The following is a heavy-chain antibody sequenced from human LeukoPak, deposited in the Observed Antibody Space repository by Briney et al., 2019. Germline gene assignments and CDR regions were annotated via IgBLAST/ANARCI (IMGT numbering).Heavy chain of an antibody. CDR2: IYYSGST. CDR3: ARVRIAATSTRFDP. D-gene: IGHD6-13*01. V-gene: IGHV4-61*01. Sequence: SETLSLTCTVSGGSISSSSYYWSWIRQPPRKGLEWIGYIYYSGSTNYNPSLKSRVIISVDTSKNQFSLKLNSVTAADTAVYYCARVRIAATSTRFDPWGQGALVTVSS. J-gene: IGHJ5*02. CDR1: GGSISSSSYY.